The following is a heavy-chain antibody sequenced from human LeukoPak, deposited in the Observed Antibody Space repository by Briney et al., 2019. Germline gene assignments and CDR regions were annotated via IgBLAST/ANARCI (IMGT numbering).Heavy chain of an antibody. CDR2: IIPIFGTA. J-gene: IGHJ4*02. CDR1: GGTFSSYA. Sequence: ASVKVSCKASGGTFSSYAIGWARQAPGQGLEWMGGIIPIFGTANYAQKFQGRVTITADESTSTAYMELSSLRSEDTAVYYCARDHSTAAGSYYFDYWGQGTLVTVSS. D-gene: IGHD6-13*01. V-gene: IGHV1-69*13. CDR3: ARDHSTAAGSYYFDY.